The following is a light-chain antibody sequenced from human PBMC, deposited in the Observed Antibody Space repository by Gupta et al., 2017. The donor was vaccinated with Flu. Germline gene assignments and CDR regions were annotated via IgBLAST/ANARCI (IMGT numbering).Light chain of an antibody. CDR1: SNDVVGYNC. CDR3: RSCADSHRGV. Sequence: SNDVVGYNCVSWYQQHPGKAPKLMIYEISKRPSVVPDRFSGSKSGTSASLTVSGLQAGDEADYYCRSCADSHRGVFGGGTKLTVL. CDR2: EIS. J-gene: IGLJ3*02. V-gene: IGLV2-8*01.